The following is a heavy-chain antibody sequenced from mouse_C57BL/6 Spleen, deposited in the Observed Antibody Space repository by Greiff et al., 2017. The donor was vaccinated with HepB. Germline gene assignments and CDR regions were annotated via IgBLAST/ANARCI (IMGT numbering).Heavy chain of an antibody. CDR3: AREGGAAWFAY. V-gene: IGHV1-50*01. CDR2: IDPSDSYT. J-gene: IGHJ3*01. D-gene: IGHD1-1*02. CDR1: GYTFTSYW. Sequence: QVHVKQPGAELVKPGASVKLSCKASGYTFTSYWMQWVKQRPGQGLEWIGEIDPSDSYTNYNQKFKGKATLTVDTSSSTAYMQLSSLTSEDSAVYYCAREGGAAWFAYWGQGTLVTVSA.